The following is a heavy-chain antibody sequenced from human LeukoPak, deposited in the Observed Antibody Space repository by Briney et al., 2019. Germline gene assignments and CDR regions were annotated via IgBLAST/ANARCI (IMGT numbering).Heavy chain of an antibody. J-gene: IGHJ4*02. V-gene: IGHV4-59*01. CDR1: GVSISSYY. CDR2: ISYSGST. Sequence: SETLSLTGTGSGVSISSYYWSWIRQPPGKGLEGIAYISYSGSTFYNPSLKSRVTISVDTSKNQFSLKLNSLTAADTAVYYCARVPPYSSGRGGFDYWGLGTLVTVSS. D-gene: IGHD6-19*01. CDR3: ARVPPYSSGRGGFDY.